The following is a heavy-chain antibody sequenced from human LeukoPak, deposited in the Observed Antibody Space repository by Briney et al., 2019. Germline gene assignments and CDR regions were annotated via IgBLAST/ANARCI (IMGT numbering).Heavy chain of an antibody. CDR3: AELGITMIGGV. D-gene: IGHD3-10*02. CDR2: ISSRASTI. Sequence: GGSLRLSCAASGFTFSRYEMNWVRQAPGEGVEGVSYISSRASTIHYAASVKGRFTISRDNANNSLYLQMNSMRPENTAVYYCAELGITMIGGVWGNGTTVTISS. J-gene: IGHJ6*04. CDR1: GFTFSRYE. V-gene: IGHV3-48*03.